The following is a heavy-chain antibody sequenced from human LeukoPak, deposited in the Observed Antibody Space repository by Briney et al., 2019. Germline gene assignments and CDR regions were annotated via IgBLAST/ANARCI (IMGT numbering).Heavy chain of an antibody. CDR2: ISAYNGNT. CDR3: AREIDRRYFDWLPLGFDP. V-gene: IGHV1-18*01. D-gene: IGHD3-9*01. Sequence: ASVKVSCKASGYTFTSYGISWVRQAPGQGLEWMGWISAYNGNTNYVQKLQGRVTMTTDTSTSTAYMELRSLRSDDTAVYYCAREIDRRYFDWLPLGFDPWGQGTLVTVSS. J-gene: IGHJ5*02. CDR1: GYTFTSYG.